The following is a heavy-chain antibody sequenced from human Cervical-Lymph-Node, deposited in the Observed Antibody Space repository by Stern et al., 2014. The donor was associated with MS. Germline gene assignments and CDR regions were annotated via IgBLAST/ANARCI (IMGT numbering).Heavy chain of an antibody. D-gene: IGHD6-13*01. J-gene: IGHJ4*02. Sequence: QVQLVQSGGGVVQPGRSLRLSCAASGFTFSSYGMHWVRQAPGKGLEWVAVIWDDGSNKYYADSVKGRFTISRDNSKNTLYLQMNSLRAEDTAVYYCASHHSSSWYGADYWGQGTLVTVSS. CDR3: ASHHSSSWYGADY. CDR1: GFTFSSYG. V-gene: IGHV3-33*01. CDR2: IWDDGSNK.